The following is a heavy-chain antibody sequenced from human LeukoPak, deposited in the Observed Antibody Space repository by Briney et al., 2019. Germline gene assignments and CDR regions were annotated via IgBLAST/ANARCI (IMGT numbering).Heavy chain of an antibody. D-gene: IGHD3-22*01. V-gene: IGHV4-4*02. J-gene: IGHJ3*02. Sequence: SGTLSLTCAVSGGSISSSNWWSWVRQPPGKGLEWIGEIYHSGSTNYNPSLKSRVTISVDKSKNQFSLKLSSVTAADTAVYYCARDPLDSSGRRYAFDIWGQGTMVTVSS. CDR1: GGSISSSNW. CDR2: IYHSGST. CDR3: ARDPLDSSGRRYAFDI.